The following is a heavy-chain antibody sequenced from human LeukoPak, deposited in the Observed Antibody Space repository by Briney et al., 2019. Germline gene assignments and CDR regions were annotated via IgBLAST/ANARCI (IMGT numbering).Heavy chain of an antibody. D-gene: IGHD3-3*01. Sequence: GGSLRLSCAASGFTFSSCAMSWVRQAPGKGLEWVSAISGSGGSTYYADSVKGRFTISRDNSKNTLYLQMNSLRAEDTAVYYCAKVPQVLDFWSGYIPGYFDYWGQGTLVTVSS. J-gene: IGHJ4*02. CDR3: AKVPQVLDFWSGYIPGYFDY. CDR1: GFTFSSCA. CDR2: ISGSGGST. V-gene: IGHV3-23*01.